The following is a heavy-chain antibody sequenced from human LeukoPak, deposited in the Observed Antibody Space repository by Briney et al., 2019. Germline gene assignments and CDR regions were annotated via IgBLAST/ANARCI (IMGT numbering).Heavy chain of an antibody. CDR1: GFTFSSYS. J-gene: IGHJ6*04. V-gene: IGHV3-48*01. Sequence: GGSLILSCAASGFTFSSYSMNWVRQAPGKGLEWVSYISSGGGSLKYYADSVKGRFTISRDNAKNSLSLQMNSLRAEDTAVYYCARDANEYSSPPDVWGKGTTVTVSS. D-gene: IGHD6-6*01. CDR3: ARDANEYSSPPDV. CDR2: ISSGGGSL.